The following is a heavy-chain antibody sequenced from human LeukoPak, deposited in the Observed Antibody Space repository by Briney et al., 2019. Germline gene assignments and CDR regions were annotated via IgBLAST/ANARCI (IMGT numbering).Heavy chain of an antibody. CDR3: AKEAAIVVVVAAASAHFDY. CDR1: GFTFSSYA. V-gene: IGHV3-23*01. J-gene: IGHJ4*02. Sequence: GGSLRLSCAASGFTFSSYAMSWVRQAPGKGLEWVSAISGSGGSTYYADSVKGRFTISRDNSKNTLYLQMNSLRAEDTAVYYCAKEAAIVVVVAAASAHFDYWGQGTLVTVSS. CDR2: ISGSGGST. D-gene: IGHD2-15*01.